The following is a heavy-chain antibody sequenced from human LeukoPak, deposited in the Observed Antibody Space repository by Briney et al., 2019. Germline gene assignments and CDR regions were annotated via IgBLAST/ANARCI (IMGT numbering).Heavy chain of an antibody. CDR1: GFTFSSYW. V-gene: IGHV3-74*01. Sequence: PGGSLRLSCAASGFTFSSYWMHWVRQAPGKGLVWVSRINSDGSSTSYADSVKGRFTISRDNAKNTLYLQMNSLRAEDTAVYYCAKSSSSYYDSSGYLDYWGQGTLVTVSS. CDR2: INSDGSST. CDR3: AKSSSSYYDSSGYLDY. J-gene: IGHJ4*02. D-gene: IGHD3-22*01.